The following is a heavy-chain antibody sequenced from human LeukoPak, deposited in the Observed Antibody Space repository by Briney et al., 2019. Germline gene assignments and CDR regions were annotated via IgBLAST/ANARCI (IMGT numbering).Heavy chain of an antibody. CDR2: IYHSGST. CDR1: GGSISSGGYS. J-gene: IGHJ4*02. D-gene: IGHD1-26*01. Sequence: SRTLSLTCAVSGGSISSGGYSWSWIRQPPGKGLEWIGYIYHSGSTYYNPSLKSRVTISVDRSKNQFSLKLSSVTAADTAVYYCARSRGIVGATGFDYWGQGTLVTVSS. CDR3: ARSRGIVGATGFDY. V-gene: IGHV4-30-2*01.